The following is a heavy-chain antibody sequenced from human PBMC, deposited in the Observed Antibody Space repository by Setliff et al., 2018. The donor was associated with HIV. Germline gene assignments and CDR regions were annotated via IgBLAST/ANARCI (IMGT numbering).Heavy chain of an antibody. D-gene: IGHD6-19*01. Sequence: ASVKVSCKATGYTFTSYDVNWVRQATGQGLEWMGWMNPASGNTGYAQKFQGRVTMTRNTSVSTVYMELSSLRSEDTAVYYCARVRSSFPQYTSGLVRPFDIWGQGTTVTVSS. CDR1: GYTFTSYD. V-gene: IGHV1-8*02. CDR3: ARVRSSFPQYTSGLVRPFDI. J-gene: IGHJ3*02. CDR2: MNPASGNT.